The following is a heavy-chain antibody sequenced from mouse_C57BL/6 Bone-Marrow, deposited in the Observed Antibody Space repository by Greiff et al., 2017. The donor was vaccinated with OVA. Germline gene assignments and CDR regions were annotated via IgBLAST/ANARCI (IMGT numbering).Heavy chain of an antibody. D-gene: IGHD2-5*01. Sequence: VQLQPPGAELVKPGASVKLSCKASGYTFTSYWMHWVKQRPGQGLEWIGMIHPNSGSTNYNEKFKSKATLTVDKSSSTAYMQLSSLTSEDSAVYYCARFTYSNSYYVDYWGQGTTLTVSS. J-gene: IGHJ2*01. V-gene: IGHV1-64*01. CDR2: IHPNSGST. CDR3: ARFTYSNSYYVDY. CDR1: GYTFTSYW.